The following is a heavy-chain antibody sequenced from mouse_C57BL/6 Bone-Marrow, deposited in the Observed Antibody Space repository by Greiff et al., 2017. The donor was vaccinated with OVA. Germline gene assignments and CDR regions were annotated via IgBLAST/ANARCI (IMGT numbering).Heavy chain of an antibody. CDR2: ISDGGSYT. D-gene: IGHD1-1*01. CDR3: ARDPFIRSMDY. J-gene: IGHJ4*01. CDR1: GFTFSSYA. V-gene: IGHV5-4*01. Sequence: EVQGVESGGGLVKPGGSLKLSCAASGFTFSSYAMSWVRQTPEKRLEWVATISDGGSYTYYPDNVKGRFTISRDNAKNNLYLQMSHLKSEDTAMYYCARDPFIRSMDYWGQGTSVTVSA.